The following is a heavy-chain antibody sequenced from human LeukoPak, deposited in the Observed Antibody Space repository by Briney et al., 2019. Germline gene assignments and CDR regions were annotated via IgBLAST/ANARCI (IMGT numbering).Heavy chain of an antibody. J-gene: IGHJ4*02. CDR3: ARGLGYCSGGSCYDPSDY. Sequence: ASVKVSCKASGYTFTSYGISWVRQAPGQGLEWMGWIIAYNGNTNYAQKLQGRVTMTTDTSTSTAYMELRSLRSDDTAVYYCARGLGYCSGGSCYDPSDYWGQGTLVTVSS. CDR2: IIAYNGNT. D-gene: IGHD2-15*01. V-gene: IGHV1-18*01. CDR1: GYTFTSYG.